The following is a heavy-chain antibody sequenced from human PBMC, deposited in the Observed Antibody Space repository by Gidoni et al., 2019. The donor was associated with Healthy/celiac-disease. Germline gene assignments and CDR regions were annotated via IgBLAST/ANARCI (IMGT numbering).Heavy chain of an antibody. D-gene: IGHD4-17*01. CDR1: GFTFSGYA. CDR2: RSYDGSNK. J-gene: IGHJ4*02. CDR3: AREFVTTVAAPNGFDY. V-gene: IGHV3-30-3*01. Sequence: QVQLVESGGGVVQPGSSLSLSCAASGFTFSGYAMHWVRQAPGKGLEWVAVRSYDGSNKYYADSVKGRFTISRDNSKNTLYLQMNSLRAEDTAVYYCAREFVTTVAAPNGFDYWGQGTLVTVSS.